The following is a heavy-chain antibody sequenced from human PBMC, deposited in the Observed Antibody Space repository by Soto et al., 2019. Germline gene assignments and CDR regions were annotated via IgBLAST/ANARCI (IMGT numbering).Heavy chain of an antibody. Sequence: GGSLRLSCEASGFNFRYCWIMWIRQAPGKGLEWVANIRHDGGDKYYGDSVKGRFMVSRDNAKSPLYLQMDSLRVEDTAIYYCAGGREGWPAEYWGQGTPVTVSS. CDR3: AGGREGWPAEY. V-gene: IGHV3-7*03. J-gene: IGHJ4*02. D-gene: IGHD6-19*01. CDR1: GFNFRYCW. CDR2: IRHDGGDK.